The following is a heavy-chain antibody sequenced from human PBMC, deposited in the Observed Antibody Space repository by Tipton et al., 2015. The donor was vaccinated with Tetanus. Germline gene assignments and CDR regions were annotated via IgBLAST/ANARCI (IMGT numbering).Heavy chain of an antibody. D-gene: IGHD3-16*01. Sequence: QSGAEVKQPGESLKISCKGSGCMFSSHWIGWVRQVPGKSLEWLGTIYPGDSYSTYSPSFEGQVTISVDRSIDTAYLQWSSLKASDTAIYYCARPLTSVAFGGFAFDVWGQGTLVTVSS. J-gene: IGHJ3*01. CDR3: ARPLTSVAFGGFAFDV. V-gene: IGHV5-51*01. CDR2: IYPGDSYS. CDR1: GCMFSSHW.